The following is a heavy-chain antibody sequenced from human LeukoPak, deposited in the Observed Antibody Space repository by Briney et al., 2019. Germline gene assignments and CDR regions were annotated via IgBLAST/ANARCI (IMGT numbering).Heavy chain of an antibody. D-gene: IGHD5-24*01. CDR2: TSYDGNNQ. Sequence: GGSLRLSCSTAGFTFSNSVIHWVRQAPGKGLEWVAVTSYDGNNQYYADSVKGRCTISRDDSKNTVYLQMNSLRPDDTAVYYCAGSPNYYYFDSWGQGTLVTVSS. J-gene: IGHJ4*02. CDR1: GFTFSNSV. CDR3: AGSPNYYYFDS. V-gene: IGHV3-30*04.